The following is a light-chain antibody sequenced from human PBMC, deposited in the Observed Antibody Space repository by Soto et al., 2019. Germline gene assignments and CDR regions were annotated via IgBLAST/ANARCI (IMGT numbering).Light chain of an antibody. J-gene: IGLJ2*01. V-gene: IGLV2-14*01. CDR2: DVS. CDR1: SSDVGGYNY. CDR3: SSYTSTSTLGVV. Sequence: QSALTQPASVSGSPGQSITISCSGTSSDVGGYNYVSWYQQHPGKAPKLIIYDVSNRPSGVSNRFSGSKSGNTASLTISGLQAEDAAAYYCSSYTSTSTLGVVSGGEPKLTFL.